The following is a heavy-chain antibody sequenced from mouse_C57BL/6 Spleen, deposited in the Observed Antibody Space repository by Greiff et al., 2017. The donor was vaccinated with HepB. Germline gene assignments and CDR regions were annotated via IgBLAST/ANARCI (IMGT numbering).Heavy chain of an antibody. Sequence: QVQLQQPGTELVKPGASVKLSCKASGYTFTSYWMHWVKQRPGQGLEWIGNINPGNGGTKYNEKFKSKATLTVDKSSSTAYLQLSSRTSEVSAVSCGARAGYYGTSDWYFDVWGTGTTVTVSS. CDR1: GYTFTSYW. V-gene: IGHV1-53*01. CDR3: ARAGYYGTSDWYFDV. CDR2: INPGNGGT. J-gene: IGHJ1*03. D-gene: IGHD1-1*01.